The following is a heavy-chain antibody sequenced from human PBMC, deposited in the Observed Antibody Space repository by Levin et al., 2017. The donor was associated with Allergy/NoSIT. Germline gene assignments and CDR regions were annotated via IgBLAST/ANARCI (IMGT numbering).Heavy chain of an antibody. V-gene: IGHV3-30*18. J-gene: IGHJ4*02. CDR3: AKDFYGSGTYYQIDY. Sequence: GGSLRLSCAASGFTFSSYGMHWVRQAPGKGLEWVAVIPYAGSNKHYADSVKGRFTISRDNSKNTLYLQMNSLRPEDTAVYYCAKDFYGSGTYYQIDYWGQGTLVTVSS. CDR1: GFTFSSYG. CDR2: IPYAGSNK. D-gene: IGHD3-10*01.